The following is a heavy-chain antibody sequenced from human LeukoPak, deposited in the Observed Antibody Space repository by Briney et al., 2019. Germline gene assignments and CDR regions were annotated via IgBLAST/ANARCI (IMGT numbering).Heavy chain of an antibody. CDR3: AKAVVVITTTPLDY. D-gene: IGHD3-22*01. Sequence: GGSLRLSCAASGFTFSSYAMSWVRQAPGKGLEWVSAVSGSGGSTYYADSVKGRLTISRDNSKNTLYLQMNSLRAEDTAVYYCAKAVVVITTTPLDYWGQGTLVTVSS. CDR2: VSGSGGST. CDR1: GFTFSSYA. J-gene: IGHJ4*02. V-gene: IGHV3-23*01.